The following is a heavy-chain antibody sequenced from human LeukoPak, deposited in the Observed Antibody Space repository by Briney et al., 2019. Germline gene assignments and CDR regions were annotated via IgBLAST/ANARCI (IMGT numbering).Heavy chain of an antibody. J-gene: IGHJ5*02. Sequence: SETLSLTCSVSGGSVDTFYWTWIRQPPGKGLDWLGHVYYTGSTNYNSSLQDRISISIDMSKNQFSLKLSSVTAADTAVYYCARLRTTVTTFDPWGQGTLVTVSS. CDR3: ARLRTTVTTFDP. V-gene: IGHV4-59*08. D-gene: IGHD4-11*01. CDR2: VYYTGST. CDR1: GGSVDTFY.